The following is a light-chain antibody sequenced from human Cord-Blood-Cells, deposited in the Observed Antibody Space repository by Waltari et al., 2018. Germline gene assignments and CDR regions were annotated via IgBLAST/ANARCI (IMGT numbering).Light chain of an antibody. CDR2: EVS. Sequence: QSALPQPPPASWSPGQSVTISCPGTSSDVVGHNYLSWYQQHPGNAPTLMIYEVSKRPSGVPDRFSGSKSGNTASLTVSGLQAEDEADYYCCSYAGSNNLVFGGGTKLTVL. CDR3: CSYAGSNNLV. CDR1: SSDVVGHNY. J-gene: IGLJ2*01. V-gene: IGLV2-8*01.